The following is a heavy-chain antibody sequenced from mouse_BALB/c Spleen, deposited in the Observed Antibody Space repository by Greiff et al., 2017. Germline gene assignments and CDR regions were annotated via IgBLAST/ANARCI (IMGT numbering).Heavy chain of an antibody. CDR3: ARGGDYGTIFDY. D-gene: IGHD2-1*01. Sequence: VKLMESGPGLVAPSQSLSITCTVSGFSLSRYSVHWVRQPPGKGLEWLGMIWGGGSTDYNSALKSRLSISKDNSKSQVFLKMNSLQTDDTAMYYCARGGDYGTIFDYWGQGTTLTVSA. CDR2: IWGGGST. CDR1: GFSLSRYS. V-gene: IGHV2-6-4*01. J-gene: IGHJ2*01.